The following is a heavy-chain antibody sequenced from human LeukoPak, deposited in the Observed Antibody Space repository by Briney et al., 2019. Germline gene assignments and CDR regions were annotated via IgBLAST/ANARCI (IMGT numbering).Heavy chain of an antibody. V-gene: IGHV5-51*01. Sequence: GESLRISCKGSGYSFTSYWIGWVRQMPGKGLEWMGIIYPGDSDTRYSPSFQGQVTISADKSISTAYLQWSSLKASDTAMYYCASPPPYYYDSSGYFDFPFDPWGQGTLVTVSS. D-gene: IGHD3-22*01. CDR1: GYSFTSYW. CDR3: ASPPPYYYDSSGYFDFPFDP. J-gene: IGHJ5*02. CDR2: IYPGDSDT.